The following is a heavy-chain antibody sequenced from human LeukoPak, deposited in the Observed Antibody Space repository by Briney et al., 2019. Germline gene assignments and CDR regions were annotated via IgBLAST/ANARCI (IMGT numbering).Heavy chain of an antibody. Sequence: GGSLRLSCAASGVTVSSQYMNWVRRAPGKGLEWVSVIYGVDGTSYADSVKGRFTISRDSSRNTVYLQMNGLGAEDTAVYYCASDLVYWGQGTLVTVSS. CDR3: ASDLVY. CDR2: IYGVDGT. J-gene: IGHJ4*02. V-gene: IGHV3-53*01. D-gene: IGHD2-8*02. CDR1: GVTVSSQY.